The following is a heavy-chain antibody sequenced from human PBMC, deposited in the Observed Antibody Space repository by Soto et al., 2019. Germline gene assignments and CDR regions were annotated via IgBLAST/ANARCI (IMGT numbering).Heavy chain of an antibody. CDR1: GFTFTSFG. Sequence: GGSLRLSCAASGFTFTSFGIHWVRQAPGKGLEWVAVVSYDGIDENYADSVKGRFSISRDNSKNTVYLQMNSLRGEDTAVYYCSRERPPPSRGGRYFDWFDTPRRFDPWGQGT. V-gene: IGHV3-30*03. CDR3: SRERPPPSRGGRYFDWFDTPRRFDP. J-gene: IGHJ5*02. CDR2: VSYDGIDE. D-gene: IGHD3-9*01.